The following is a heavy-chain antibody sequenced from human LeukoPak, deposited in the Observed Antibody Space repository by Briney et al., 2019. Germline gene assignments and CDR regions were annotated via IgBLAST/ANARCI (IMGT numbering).Heavy chain of an antibody. V-gene: IGHV3-21*01. Sequence: PGGSLRLSCVASGFTFSSYSMSWVRQAPGKGLDWVSSISGSGSDTYYADSVEGRFTVSRDNAKNSLFLQMSSLRAEDTAVYYCARRFGQLLYPLDYWAQGTLLTVPS. CDR3: ARRFGQLLYPLDY. D-gene: IGHD3-10*01. J-gene: IGHJ4*02. CDR2: ISGSGSDT. CDR1: GFTFSSYS.